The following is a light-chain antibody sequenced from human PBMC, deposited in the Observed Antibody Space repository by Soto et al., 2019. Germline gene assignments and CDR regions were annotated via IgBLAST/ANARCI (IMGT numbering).Light chain of an antibody. V-gene: IGKV3-15*01. J-gene: IGKJ3*01. CDR3: QQYNNWPFT. Sequence: ESMMTQSPIPLALSPGERTTLVWRASQSVNSNLAWYQQKPGQAPRLLIYGASTRATGTPASFIGNGSGTEFTLTASSLQPEDFAVYYCQQYNNWPFTFGPGTKVDNK. CDR2: GAS. CDR1: QSVNSN.